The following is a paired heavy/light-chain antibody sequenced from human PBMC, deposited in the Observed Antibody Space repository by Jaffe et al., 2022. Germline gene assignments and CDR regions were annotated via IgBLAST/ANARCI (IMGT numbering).Light chain of an antibody. J-gene: IGLJ3*02. Sequence: QTVVTQEPSFSVSPGGTVTLTCGLSSGSVSTNYYPSWYQQTPGQAPRTLIYSTNTRSSGVPDRFSGSILGNKAALTITGAQADDECDYYCALYMGRGISVFGGGTKLTVL. CDR1: SGSVSTNYY. CDR3: ALYMGRGISV. CDR2: STN. V-gene: IGLV8-61*01.
Heavy chain of an antibody. V-gene: IGHV3-23*01. CDR2: INEIGAT. CDR3: AKRSGQAATGTRKYSFEY. Sequence: EVQLLESGGGLVQPGGSLTLSCAASGFTFSSYAMSWVRQAPGKGLEWVSTINEIGATFHADSVRGRFTISRDNSKNTLFLQMDSLRAEDTAVYYCAKRSGQAATGTRKYSFEYWGQGALVTVSS. D-gene: IGHD1-1*01. CDR1: GFTFSSYA. J-gene: IGHJ4*02.